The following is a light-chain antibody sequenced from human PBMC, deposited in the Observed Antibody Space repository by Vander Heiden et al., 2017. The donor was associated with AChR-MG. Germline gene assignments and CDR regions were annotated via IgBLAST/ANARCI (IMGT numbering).Light chain of an antibody. CDR3: QAWDSSRVV. V-gene: IGLV3-1*01. J-gene: IGLJ2*01. CDR1: KLGDKF. Sequence: SYELTQPPSVSVSSGQTATVICSGYKLGDKFVSWYQQKPGQSSLLVIYQDKERPSGIPDRYSGYNSGDTATLTIRGTQANDEGDFYCQAWDSSRVVFGGGTKLTVL. CDR2: QDK.